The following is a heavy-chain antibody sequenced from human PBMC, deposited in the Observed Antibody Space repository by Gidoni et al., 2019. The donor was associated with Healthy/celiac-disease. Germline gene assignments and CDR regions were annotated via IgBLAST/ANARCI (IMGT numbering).Heavy chain of an antibody. V-gene: IGHV3-64*01. CDR3: ARDRRGIAAVNDAFDI. CDR1: GFTFRSYA. D-gene: IGHD6-13*01. J-gene: IGHJ3*02. Sequence: EVQLVESGGGLVQPGGSLRLSRAASGFTFRSYAMHWVRQAPGKGLEYVSAISSNGGSTYYANSVKGRFTISRDNSKNTLYLQMGSLRAEDMAVYYCARDRRGIAAVNDAFDIWGQGTMVTVSS. CDR2: ISSNGGST.